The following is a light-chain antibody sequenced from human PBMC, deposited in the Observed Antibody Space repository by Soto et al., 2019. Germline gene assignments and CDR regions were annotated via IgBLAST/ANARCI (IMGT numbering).Light chain of an antibody. CDR1: RSNIGGNT. CDR3: AAWDDSLNGYV. CDR2: SSN. J-gene: IGLJ1*01. Sequence: QSVLTQPLSASGTPGQRVTISCSGSRSNIGGNTVNWYQQLPGTAPKLVIYSSNQRPSGVPDRFSGSKSDTSASLAISGLQSEDEADYFCAAWDDSLNGYVFGTGTQLTVL. V-gene: IGLV1-44*01.